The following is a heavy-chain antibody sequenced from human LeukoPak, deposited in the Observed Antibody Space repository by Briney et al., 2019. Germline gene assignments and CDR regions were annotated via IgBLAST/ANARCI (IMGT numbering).Heavy chain of an antibody. CDR2: INPDSGDT. CDR3: ARENIIGGIVDGEDY. D-gene: IGHD3-16*01. V-gene: IGHV1-2*02. CDR1: GYTFTDRY. J-gene: IGHJ4*02. Sequence: GGSVKVSCKASGYTFTDRYIHWVRQAPGQGLEWMGWINPDSGDTYYTQKFQGRITMTRDTSTSTVYMELTRLTSDDTAVYYCARENIIGGIVDGEDYWGQGTLVTVSS.